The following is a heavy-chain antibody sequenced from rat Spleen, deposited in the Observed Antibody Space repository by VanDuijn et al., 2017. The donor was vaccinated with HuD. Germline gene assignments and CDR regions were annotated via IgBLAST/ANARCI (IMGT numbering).Heavy chain of an antibody. CDR1: GYSITSNY. J-gene: IGHJ4*01. D-gene: IGHD1-10*01. Sequence: EVQLQESGPGLVKPSQSLSLTCSVTGYSITSNYWGWIRKFPGNKMEWIGHISYSGSTSYNPSLKSRISITRDTSKNQCLLQLNPVTTDPTANFDCAKTNNQRFYIIDAWGQGASVTVSS. CDR3: AKTNNQRFYIIDA. V-gene: IGHV3-1*01. CDR2: ISYSGST.